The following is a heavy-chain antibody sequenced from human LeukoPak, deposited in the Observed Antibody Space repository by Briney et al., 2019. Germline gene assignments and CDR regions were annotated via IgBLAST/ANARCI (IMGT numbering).Heavy chain of an antibody. V-gene: IGHV1-2*02. Sequence: ASVKVSCKASGYTFTGYYMHWVRQAPGQGLEWLGWINPNSGGTNYAQKFQGRVTMTRDTSISTAYMDLSRLRSDDTAVYYCARSSAVGAFDIWGQGTMVTVSS. D-gene: IGHD2-15*01. CDR3: ARSSAVGAFDI. J-gene: IGHJ3*02. CDR2: INPNSGGT. CDR1: GYTFTGYY.